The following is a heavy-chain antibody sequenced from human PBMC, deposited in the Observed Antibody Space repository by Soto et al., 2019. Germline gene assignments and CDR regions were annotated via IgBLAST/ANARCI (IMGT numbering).Heavy chain of an antibody. J-gene: IGHJ6*02. CDR1: GGSFSGYY. Sequence: SETLSLTCAVYGGSFSGYYWSWIRQPPGKGLEWIGEINHSGSTNYNPSLKSRVTISVDTSKNQFSLNLSSVTAADTAVYYCARGPPRADIVATTYYYYYGMDVWGQGTTVTVSS. D-gene: IGHD5-12*01. CDR2: INHSGST. V-gene: IGHV4-34*01. CDR3: ARGPPRADIVATTYYYYYGMDV.